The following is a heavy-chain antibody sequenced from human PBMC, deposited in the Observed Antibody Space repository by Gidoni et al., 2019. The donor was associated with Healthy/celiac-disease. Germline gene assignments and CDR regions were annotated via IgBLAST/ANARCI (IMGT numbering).Heavy chain of an antibody. D-gene: IGHD3-10*01. CDR2: ISSSSSYI. CDR1: GFTFSSYS. CDR3: ARAGSGSFYYFDY. V-gene: IGHV3-21*01. Sequence: EVQLVESGGGLVKPGGSLRLSCAASGFTFSSYSMNWVRQAPGKGLEWVSSISSSSSYIYYADSVKGRFTISRDNAKNSLYLQMNSLRAEDTAVYYCARAGSGSFYYFDYWGQGTLVTVSS. J-gene: IGHJ4*02.